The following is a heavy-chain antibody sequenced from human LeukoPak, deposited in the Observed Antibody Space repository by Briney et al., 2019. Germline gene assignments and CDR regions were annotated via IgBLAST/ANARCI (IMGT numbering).Heavy chain of an antibody. V-gene: IGHV1-69*13. CDR1: GGTFSSYA. D-gene: IGHD3-22*01. Sequence: SVKVSCKASGGTFSSYAISWVRQAPGQGLEWMGGIIPIFGTANYAQKFQGRVTITADESTSTAYMELSGLRSEDTAVYYCAPYYYDSSGYYQRSDYWGQGTLVTVSS. CDR3: APYYYDSSGYYQRSDY. J-gene: IGHJ4*02. CDR2: IIPIFGTA.